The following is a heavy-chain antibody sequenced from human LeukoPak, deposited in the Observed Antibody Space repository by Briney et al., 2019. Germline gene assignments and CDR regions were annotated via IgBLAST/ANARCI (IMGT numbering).Heavy chain of an antibody. D-gene: IGHD1-14*01. CDR3: AKGTGGFDY. CDR2: ITNSGGTT. CDR1: GFTFSIFG. V-gene: IGHV3-23*01. J-gene: IGHJ4*02. Sequence: GGSLRLSCAASGFTFSIFGMSWVRQAPGKGLEWVSGITNSGGTTYYADSVKGRFTISRDNSRNTLYLQMNSLRAEDTAVYYCAKGTGGFDYWGQGTLVTVST.